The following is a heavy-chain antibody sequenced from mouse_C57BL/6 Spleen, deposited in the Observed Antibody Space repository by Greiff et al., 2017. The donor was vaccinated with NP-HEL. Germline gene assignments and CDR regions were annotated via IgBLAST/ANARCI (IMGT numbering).Heavy chain of an antibody. D-gene: IGHD1-1*01. J-gene: IGHJ2*01. CDR1: GYTFTDYY. CDR3: ARDSYGSSHYFDY. V-gene: IGHV1-26*01. CDR2: INPNNGGT. Sequence: EVQLQQSGPELVKPGASVKISCKASGYTFTDYYMNWVKQSHGKSLEWIGDINPNNGGTSYNQKFKGKATLTVDKSSSTAYMELRSLTSEDSAVYYCARDSYGSSHYFDYWGQGTTLTVSS.